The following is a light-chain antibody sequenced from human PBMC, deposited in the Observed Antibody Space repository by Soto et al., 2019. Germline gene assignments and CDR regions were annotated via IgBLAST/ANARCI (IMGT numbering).Light chain of an antibody. V-gene: IGLV1-51*01. CDR1: SSNIANHH. J-gene: IGLJ2*01. CDR2: DDY. CDR3: GTWDSNLSNGV. Sequence: QSVLTQPPSVSAAPGQKVTISCSGSSSNIANHHVSWYQQLPGMAPKLLIYDDYKRPSGIPDRFSGSKSGTSATLGITGLQTGDEADYYCGTWDSNLSNGVFGGGTKLTVL.